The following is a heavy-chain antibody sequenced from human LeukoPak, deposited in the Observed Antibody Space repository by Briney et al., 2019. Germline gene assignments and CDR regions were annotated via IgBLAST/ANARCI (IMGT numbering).Heavy chain of an antibody. J-gene: IGHJ4*02. CDR3: ARDRWSGYYVFDY. CDR2: IIPIFGTA. V-gene: IGHV1-69*13. CDR1: GGTFSSYA. D-gene: IGHD3-3*01. Sequence: SVTVSCKASGGTFSSYAISWVRQAPRQGLEWMGGIIPIFGTANYAQKFQGRVTITADESTSTAYMELSSLRSEDTAVYYCARDRWSGYYVFDYWGQGTLVTVSS.